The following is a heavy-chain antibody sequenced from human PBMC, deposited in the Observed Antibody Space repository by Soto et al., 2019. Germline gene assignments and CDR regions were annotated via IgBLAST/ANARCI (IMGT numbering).Heavy chain of an antibody. Sequence: GGSLRLSCAASGFTFSSYAMSWVRQAPGKGLEWVSAISGSGGSTYYADSVKGRFTISRDNSKNTLYLQMNSLRAEDTAEYYCEKVAHPDIVVGPAAIAPLTSDYFDYWGQGTLVTVSS. CDR3: EKVAHPDIVVGPAAIAPLTSDYFDY. V-gene: IGHV3-23*01. CDR1: GFTFSSYA. CDR2: ISGSGGST. J-gene: IGHJ4*02. D-gene: IGHD2-2*02.